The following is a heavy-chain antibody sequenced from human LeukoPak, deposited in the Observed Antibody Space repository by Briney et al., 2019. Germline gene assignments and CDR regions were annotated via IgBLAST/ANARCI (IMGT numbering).Heavy chain of an antibody. CDR2: IYYSGST. Sequence: KPSETLSLTCTVSGGSISSGGYYWSWIRQHPGKGLEWIGYIYYSGSTYYNPSLKSRVTISVGTSKNQFSLKLSSVTAADTAVYYCARYNGQLAPDYWGQGTLVTVSS. D-gene: IGHD6-13*01. CDR3: ARYNGQLAPDY. V-gene: IGHV4-31*03. J-gene: IGHJ4*02. CDR1: GGSISSGGYY.